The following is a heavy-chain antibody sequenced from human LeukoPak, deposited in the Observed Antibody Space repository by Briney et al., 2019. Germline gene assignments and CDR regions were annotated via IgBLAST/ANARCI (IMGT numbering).Heavy chain of an antibody. CDR2: IIPIFGTA. Sequence: GASVKVSCKASGGTFSSYAISWVRQAPGQGLEWMGGIIPIFGTANYAQKFQGRVTITADKSTSTAYMELSSLRSEDTAVYYCASDNFDCLGHYYYYYYMDVWAKGPRSPSP. CDR3: ASDNFDCLGHYYYYYYMDV. D-gene: IGHD3-9*01. V-gene: IGHV1-69*06. CDR1: GGTFSSYA. J-gene: IGHJ6*03.